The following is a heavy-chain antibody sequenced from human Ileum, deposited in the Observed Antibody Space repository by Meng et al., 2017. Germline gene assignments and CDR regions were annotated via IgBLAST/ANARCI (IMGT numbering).Heavy chain of an antibody. Sequence: VQLQQLGQGQVKPSQTLSLTCAIFGDSGSNGGWNWIRQSPSRGLEWLGRTYYNSQWYTDYATSLKSRMIINPDTSKNQFSLQLNSVTPEDTAVYYCARGWAATGFDYWGQGSLVTVSS. D-gene: IGHD6-13*01. V-gene: IGHV6-1*01. J-gene: IGHJ4*02. CDR3: ARGWAATGFDY. CDR2: TYYNSQWYT. CDR1: GDSGSNGG.